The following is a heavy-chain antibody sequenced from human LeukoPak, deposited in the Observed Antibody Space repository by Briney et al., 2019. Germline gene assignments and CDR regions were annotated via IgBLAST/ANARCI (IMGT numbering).Heavy chain of an antibody. D-gene: IGHD2-2*01. V-gene: IGHV3-11*01. CDR1: GFTFRDYY. J-gene: IGHJ4*02. Sequence: PGGSLRLSGAASGFTFRDYYMSWIRQAPGKGLEWVSYISSSGSTIYYADSVKGRFTISRDNAKNSLYLQMNSLRAEDTAVYYCARDGGGDIVVVPAAVDYWGQGTLITVSS. CDR2: ISSSGSTI. CDR3: ARDGGGDIVVVPAAVDY.